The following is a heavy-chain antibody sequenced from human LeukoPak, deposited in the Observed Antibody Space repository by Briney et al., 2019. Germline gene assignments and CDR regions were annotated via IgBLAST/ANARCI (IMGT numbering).Heavy chain of an antibody. CDR1: GGTFSSYA. D-gene: IGHD4-23*01. V-gene: IGHV1-69*04. CDR3: ARGGTDYGGNVGAKY. J-gene: IGHJ4*02. CDR2: IIPILGIA. Sequence: ASVKVSCKASGGTFSSYAISWVRQAPGQGLEWMGRIIPILGIANYAQKFQGRVTITADKSTSTAYMELSSLRSEDTAVYYCARGGTDYGGNVGAKYWGQGTLVTVSS.